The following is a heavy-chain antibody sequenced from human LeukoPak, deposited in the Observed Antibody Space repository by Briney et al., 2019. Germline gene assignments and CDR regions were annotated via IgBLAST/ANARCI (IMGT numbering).Heavy chain of an antibody. CDR1: GFTFSNYW. Sequence: GGSLRLSCAASGFTFSNYWMHWVRQAPGKGLVWVSVINRDGSSTNYADSVKGRFTISRDNAKNTLYLQMNSLRAEDTAVYYCARNRAAFDYWGQGTLVTVSS. CDR2: INRDGSST. J-gene: IGHJ4*02. V-gene: IGHV3-74*01. CDR3: ARNRAAFDY. D-gene: IGHD3-16*02.